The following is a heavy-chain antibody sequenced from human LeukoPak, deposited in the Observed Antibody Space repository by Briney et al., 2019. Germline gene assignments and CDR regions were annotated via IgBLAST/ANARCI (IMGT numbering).Heavy chain of an antibody. V-gene: IGHV3-49*04. CDR2: IRSKAYGGTT. D-gene: IGHD5-12*01. CDR1: GFTFGDYA. Sequence: PGGSLRLSCTASGFTFGDYAMSWVRQAPGKGLEWVGFIRSKAYGGTTEYAASVKGRFTISRDDSTSIAYLQMNSLKTEDTAVYYCTRVGYDAWGDYWGQGTLVTVSS. J-gene: IGHJ4*02. CDR3: TRVGYDAWGDY.